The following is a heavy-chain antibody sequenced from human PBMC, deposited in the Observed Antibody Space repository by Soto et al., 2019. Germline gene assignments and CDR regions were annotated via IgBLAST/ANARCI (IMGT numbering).Heavy chain of an antibody. D-gene: IGHD6-19*01. J-gene: IGHJ4*02. CDR3: AADSFRSGIAVAGNY. CDR2: ISFGGGST. Sequence: EVQLLESGGGLVQPGGSLRLSCAASGFTFGSYAMTWVRQAPGKGLEWVSAISFGGGSTYYADSVKGRFTISRDNSKNPLDLQRTSLRAEDTAIYYCAADSFRSGIAVAGNYWGQGTLVTVSS. CDR1: GFTFGSYA. V-gene: IGHV3-23*01.